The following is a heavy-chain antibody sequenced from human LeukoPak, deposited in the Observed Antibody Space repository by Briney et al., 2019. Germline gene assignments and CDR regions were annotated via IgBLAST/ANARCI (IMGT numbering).Heavy chain of an antibody. CDR1: GYSFTSYW. V-gene: IGHV5-51*01. D-gene: IGHD2-2*01. J-gene: IGHJ4*02. CDR2: IHPGDSDT. Sequence: GESLKISCKGSGYSFTSYWIAWVRQMPGKGLEWMGIIHPGDSDTRYSPSFQGQVTISADKSINTAYLQWSSLKASDTAIYYCARHGGYCSSSSCYAPFDYWGRGTLVTVSS. CDR3: ARHGGYCSSSSCYAPFDY.